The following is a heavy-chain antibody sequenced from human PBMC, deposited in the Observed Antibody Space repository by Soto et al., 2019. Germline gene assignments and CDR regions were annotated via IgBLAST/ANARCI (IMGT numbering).Heavy chain of an antibody. J-gene: IGHJ4*02. Sequence: PSETLSLTCTVSGGSVRSRGYYWSWISQPPGKGLEWIGSWYSSGKTYRNPSLKSRVTMSDDTSKNQLSQRLSSVTVEDTAVYSCARLILAFTEPFGYWGQGSLVTVSS. CDR3: ARLILAFTEPFGY. CDR1: GGSVRSRGYY. V-gene: IGHV4-39*01. D-gene: IGHD2-15*01. CDR2: WYSSGKT.